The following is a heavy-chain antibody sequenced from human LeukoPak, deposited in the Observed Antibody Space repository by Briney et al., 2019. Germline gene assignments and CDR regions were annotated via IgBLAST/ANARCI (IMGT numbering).Heavy chain of an antibody. Sequence: GGSLRLSCEASGVMFSHHGMKWVRQAPGKGLEWVSGIRTDGVTTYYADSVKGRFTISRDNSKRVVYLQMNSLRAEDTAVYYCAKEGLPGSSWTRSFDYWGQGTLVTVSS. CDR1: GVMFSHHG. D-gene: IGHD6-13*01. V-gene: IGHV3-23*01. CDR3: AKEGLPGSSWTRSFDY. CDR2: IRTDGVTT. J-gene: IGHJ4*02.